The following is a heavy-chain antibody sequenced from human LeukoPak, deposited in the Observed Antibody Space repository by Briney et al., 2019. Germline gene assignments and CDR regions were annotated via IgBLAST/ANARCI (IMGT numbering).Heavy chain of an antibody. D-gene: IGHD5-12*01. J-gene: IGHJ3*02. CDR1: GYTFTSYY. CDR2: INPSGGST. CDR3: AREGTSYDLSDAFDI. V-gene: IGHV1-46*01. Sequence: ASVKVSCKASGYTFTSYYMHWVRQAPGQGLEWMGIINPSGGSTSYAQKFQGRVTMTRDTSTSTVYMELSSLRSEDTAVYYCAREGTSYDLSDAFDIWGQGTMVTVSS.